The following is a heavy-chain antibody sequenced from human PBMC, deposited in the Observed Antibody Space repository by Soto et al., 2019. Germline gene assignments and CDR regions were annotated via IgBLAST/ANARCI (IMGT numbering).Heavy chain of an antibody. Sequence: ASVKVSCKASGYTFTSYAMHWVRQAPGQRLEWMGWINAGNGNTKYSQKFQGRVTITRDTSASTAYMELSSLRSEDMAVYYCARDCPRWLALTCLDGMDVWGQGTTVTVSS. V-gene: IGHV1-3*01. CDR2: INAGNGNT. CDR1: GYTFTSYA. J-gene: IGHJ6*02. CDR3: ARDCPRWLALTCLDGMDV. D-gene: IGHD6-19*01.